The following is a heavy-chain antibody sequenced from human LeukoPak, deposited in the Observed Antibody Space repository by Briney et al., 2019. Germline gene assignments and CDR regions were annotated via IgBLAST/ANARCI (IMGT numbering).Heavy chain of an antibody. J-gene: IGHJ4*02. Sequence: GGSLRLSCAAPGFTVNNYGMHWVRQAPGKGLEWVAFISYDGSSKNYADSVKGRFTISRDNSKNTLYLQMNSLRPEDTAVYYCAKDLLSIWGQATLVTVSS. D-gene: IGHD3-3*02. CDR1: GFTVNNYG. CDR3: AKDLLSI. CDR2: ISYDGSSK. V-gene: IGHV3-30*18.